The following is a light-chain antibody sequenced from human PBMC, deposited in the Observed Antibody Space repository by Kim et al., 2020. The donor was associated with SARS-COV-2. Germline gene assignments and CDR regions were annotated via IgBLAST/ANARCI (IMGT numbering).Light chain of an antibody. CDR3: HQYKRSRAT. V-gene: IGKV1-5*01. CDR2: DAS. J-gene: IGKJ1*01. CDR1: QSITRW. Sequence: GERVTLSRRHSQSITRWLAWYQQKPGKAPKLLIYDASSLQSGVPSSFSGSGSGIEFTLTISSLQPDDFATYFCHQYKRSRATFGQGTKVEIK.